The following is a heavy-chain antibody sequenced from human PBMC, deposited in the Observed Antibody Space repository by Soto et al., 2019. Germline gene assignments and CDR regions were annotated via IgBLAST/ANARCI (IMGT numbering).Heavy chain of an antibody. CDR3: ARAESYYFDY. J-gene: IGHJ4*01. V-gene: IGHV1-46*01. Sequence: ASVKFSCKASVYTFTSYYMHWLRQAXGQGLDWMGIINPSGGITSXXXXXXXXXXXXXXXXXXXXXMELSSLRSEDTALYYCARAESYYFDYWX. CDR1: VYTFTSYY. CDR2: INPSGGIT. D-gene: IGHD3-10*01.